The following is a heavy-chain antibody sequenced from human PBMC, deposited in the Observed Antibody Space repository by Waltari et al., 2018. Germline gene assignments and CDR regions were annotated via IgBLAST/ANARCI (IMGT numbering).Heavy chain of an antibody. D-gene: IGHD6-13*01. CDR3: ARGAPISRGPDY. Sequence: QVQLQQWGAGLLKPSETLSLTCAVYGGSFSGYYCSWIRQPPGKGLEWIGDINHSGSTNYNPSLKSRVTISVDTSKNQFSLKLSSVTAADTAVYYCARGAPISRGPDYWGQGTLVTVSS. CDR2: INHSGST. CDR1: GGSFSGYY. V-gene: IGHV4-34*01. J-gene: IGHJ4*02.